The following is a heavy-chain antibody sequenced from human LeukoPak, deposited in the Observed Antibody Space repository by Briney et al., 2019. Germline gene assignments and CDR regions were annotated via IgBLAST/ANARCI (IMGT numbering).Heavy chain of an antibody. CDR1: GGSISSYY. CDR3: ARHTTGYNWFDP. V-gene: IGHV4-59*01. J-gene: IGHJ5*02. D-gene: IGHD4-11*01. Sequence: SETLSLTCTVSGGSISSYYWSWIRQPPGKGLEWIGYIYYSGSTNYNPSLKSRVTISVDTSKNQFSLKLSSVTAADTAVYYCARHTTGYNWFDPWGQGTLVTVSS. CDR2: IYYSGST.